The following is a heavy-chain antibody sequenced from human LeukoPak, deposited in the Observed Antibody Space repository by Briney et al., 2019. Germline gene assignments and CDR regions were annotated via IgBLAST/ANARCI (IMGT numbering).Heavy chain of an antibody. CDR2: ISGSGGSI. V-gene: IGHV3-23*01. CDR1: GFTFSSYA. J-gene: IGHJ4*02. Sequence: PGGSLRLSCAASGFTFSSYAMSWVRHAPRKGLEWVSAISGSGGSIYYADSVKGRFTISRDNSKNTLYLQMNSLRAEDTAVYYCAKALLTYSSSSDYWGQGTLVTVSS. D-gene: IGHD6-6*01. CDR3: AKALLTYSSSSDY.